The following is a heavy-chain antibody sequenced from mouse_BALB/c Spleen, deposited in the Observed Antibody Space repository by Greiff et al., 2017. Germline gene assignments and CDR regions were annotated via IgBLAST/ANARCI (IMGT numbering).Heavy chain of an antibody. D-gene: IGHD5-5*01. J-gene: IGHJ4*01. CDR3: TRGLPYAMDY. CDR2: IYPSDSYT. CDR1: GYTFTSYW. Sequence: QAQLQQPGAELVRPGASVKLSCKASGYTFTSYWINWVKQRPGQGLEWIGNIYPSDSYTNYNQKFKDKATLTVDKSSSTAYMQLSSPTSEDSAVYYCTRGLPYAMDYWGQGTSVTVSS. V-gene: IGHV1-69*02.